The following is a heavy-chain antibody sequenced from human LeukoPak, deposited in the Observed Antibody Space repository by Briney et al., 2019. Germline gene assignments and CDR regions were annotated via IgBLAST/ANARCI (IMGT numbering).Heavy chain of an antibody. CDR3: ARVGDTAMAKGGYFDY. D-gene: IGHD5-18*01. CDR2: IYPGDSDT. Sequence: GESLKISCKASGYTFTNYWIGWVRQMPGKGLEWMGIIYPGDSDTRYSPSFRGQVIISADKSIRTAYLQWTSLKASDTAMYYCARVGDTAMAKGGYFDYWGQGTLVTVSS. CDR1: GYTFTNYW. J-gene: IGHJ4*02. V-gene: IGHV5-51*01.